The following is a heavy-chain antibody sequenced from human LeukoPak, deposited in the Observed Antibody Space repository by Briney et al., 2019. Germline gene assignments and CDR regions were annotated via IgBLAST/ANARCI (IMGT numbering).Heavy chain of an antibody. CDR1: GFTFSSYS. Sequence: GGSLRLSCAASGFTFSSYSMNWVRQAPGKGLEWVSSISSSSSYIYYADSAKGRFTISSDNAKNSLYLQMNSLRAEDTAVYYCARALYDSSGYYFDYWGQGTLVTVSS. D-gene: IGHD3-22*01. J-gene: IGHJ4*02. V-gene: IGHV3-21*01. CDR2: ISSSSSYI. CDR3: ARALYDSSGYYFDY.